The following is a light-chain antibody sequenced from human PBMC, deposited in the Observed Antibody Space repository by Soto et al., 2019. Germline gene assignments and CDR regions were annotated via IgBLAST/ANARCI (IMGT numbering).Light chain of an antibody. Sequence: DIQMTQSPSSLSASVGDRVTITCQASQGISNYLAWYQQKPGKVPKLLIYAASTLQSGVPSRFSGSGSGTEFTLTISSLQPDDFATYYCQHYNSYSEAFGQGTKVDI. CDR2: AAS. J-gene: IGKJ1*01. CDR1: QGISNY. CDR3: QHYNSYSEA. V-gene: IGKV1-27*01.